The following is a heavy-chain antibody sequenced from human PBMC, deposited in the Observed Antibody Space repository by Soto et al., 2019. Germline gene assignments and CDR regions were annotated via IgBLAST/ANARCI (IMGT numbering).Heavy chain of an antibody. CDR3: TSGGWELLVSAFDI. CDR2: IYSDGGT. V-gene: IGHV3-53*01. J-gene: IGHJ3*02. Sequence: PGGSLRLSCAASGLTVSGNYISWVRQAPGKGLEWVSVIYSDGGTDYADSVKGRFTISRDNSKNTLYLQMNSLRAEDTAVFYCTSGGWELLVSAFDIWGQGTMVTV. D-gene: IGHD1-26*01. CDR1: GLTVSGNY.